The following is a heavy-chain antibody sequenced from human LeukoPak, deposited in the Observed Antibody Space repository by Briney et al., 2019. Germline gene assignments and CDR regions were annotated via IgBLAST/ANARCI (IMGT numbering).Heavy chain of an antibody. CDR1: GFTFSSYG. CDR2: ISYDGSNK. CDR3: AKGDHGDYGLSFFDY. V-gene: IGHV3-30*18. Sequence: GGSLRLSCAASGFTFSSYGMHWVRQAPGKGLEWVAVISYDGSNKYYADSVKGRFTISRDNSKNTLYLQMNSLRAEDTAVYYCAKGDHGDYGLSFFDYWGQGTLVTVSS. D-gene: IGHD4-17*01. J-gene: IGHJ4*02.